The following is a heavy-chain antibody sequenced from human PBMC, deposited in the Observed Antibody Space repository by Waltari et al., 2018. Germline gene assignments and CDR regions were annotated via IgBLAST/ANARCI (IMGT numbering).Heavy chain of an antibody. CDR3: AKDDARIAARY. CDR2: IRDDGSNK. J-gene: IGHJ4*02. Sequence: QVQLVESGGGVVQPGGSLRLSCAASGFTFSSYGMHWVRQAPGKGLEWVAFIRDDGSNKYYADSVKGRFTISRDNSKNTLYLQMNSLRAEDTAVYYCAKDDARIAARYWGQGTLVTVSS. V-gene: IGHV3-30*02. CDR1: GFTFSSYG. D-gene: IGHD6-6*01.